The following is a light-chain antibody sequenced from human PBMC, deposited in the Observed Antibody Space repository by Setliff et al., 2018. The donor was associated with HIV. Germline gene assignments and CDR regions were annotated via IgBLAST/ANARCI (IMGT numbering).Light chain of an antibody. J-gene: IGLJ1*01. CDR3: SSYTSSTPLYV. CDR2: DVS. CDR1: SSDVGTYNF. V-gene: IGLV2-14*03. Sequence: QSALTQPASVSGSPGQSITISCTGTSSDVGTYNFVSWYRQHPGKAPKLMIYDVSNRPSGVSNRFSGSKSGNTASLTISGLQAEDEADYYCSSYTSSTPLYVFGTGTKVTVL.